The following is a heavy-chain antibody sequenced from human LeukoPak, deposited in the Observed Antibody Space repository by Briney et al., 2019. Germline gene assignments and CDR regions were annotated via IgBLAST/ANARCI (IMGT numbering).Heavy chain of an antibody. J-gene: IGHJ4*02. V-gene: IGHV3-66*01. CDR2: IYSGGST. CDR1: GFTVSSNH. D-gene: IGHD3-3*01. Sequence: GGSLRLSCAASGFTVSSNHMSWVRQAPGKGLEWVSVIYSGGSTYYADSVKGRFTISRDNSKNMLYLQMNSLRAEDTAVYYCASLDFWSGYFDSWGQGTLVTVSS. CDR3: ASLDFWSGYFDS.